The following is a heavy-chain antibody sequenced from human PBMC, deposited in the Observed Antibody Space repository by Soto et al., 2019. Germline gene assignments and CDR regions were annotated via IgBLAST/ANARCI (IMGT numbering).Heavy chain of an antibody. CDR1: GFIFSDYA. J-gene: IGHJ6*03. CDR2: ISGSGGKT. CDR3: VKGMNYYYYYMDV. Sequence: EVQLLESGGGFVPPGGSLRLSCEALGFIFSDYALTWVGQAPGKGLAWVSAISGSGGKTYYADSVKGRFTISRDSSQNMMSLQMSGLRAEDTAIYYCVKGMNYYYYYMDVWGNGTTVTVSS. V-gene: IGHV3-23*01.